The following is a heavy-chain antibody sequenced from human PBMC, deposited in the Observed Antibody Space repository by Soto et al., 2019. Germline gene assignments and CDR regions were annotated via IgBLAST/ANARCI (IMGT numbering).Heavy chain of an antibody. CDR3: AREHVTALFDY. CDR2: IYYSWST. Sequence: PSETLSRTCTVSGGSISSGDYYWSWIRQPPGKGLEWIVYIYYSWSTYYNPSLKSRVTISVDTSKNQFSLKLSSVTAADTAVYYCAREHVTALFDYWGQGTLVTVSS. J-gene: IGHJ4*02. V-gene: IGHV4-30-4*01. CDR1: GGSISSGDYY. D-gene: IGHD2-21*02.